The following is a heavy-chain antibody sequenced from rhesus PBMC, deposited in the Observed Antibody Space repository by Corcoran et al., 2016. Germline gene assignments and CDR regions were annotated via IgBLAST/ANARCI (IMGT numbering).Heavy chain of an antibody. D-gene: IGHD4-29*01. CDR3: ARDSGSSWYGLDS. CDR1: GYSISSGYG. Sequence: QVQLQESGPGLVQPSETLSLTCAVSGYSISSGYGWSWIRPPPGKGLEWIGDIGGKSGSTNNNPYLKRRVTISKYTSKNQCSLKLSSVTAADTAVYYCARDSGSSWYGLDSWGQGVVVTVSS. V-gene: IGHV4-127*01. J-gene: IGHJ6*01. CDR2: IGGKSGST.